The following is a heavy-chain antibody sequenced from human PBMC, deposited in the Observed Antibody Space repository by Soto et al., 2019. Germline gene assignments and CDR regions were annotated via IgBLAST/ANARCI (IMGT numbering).Heavy chain of an antibody. CDR1: GFTFGYYA. CDR2: IRSKAYGGTT. J-gene: IGHJ4*02. Sequence: PGGSLRLSCTASGFTFGYYAMIWVRQAPGKGLEWVGFIRSKAYGGTTEYAASVKGRFTISRDDSKSIAYLQMNSLKTEDTAVYYCRGYCSSTSCYRADYWGQGTLVTVSS. D-gene: IGHD2-2*01. CDR3: RGYCSSTSCYRADY. V-gene: IGHV3-49*04.